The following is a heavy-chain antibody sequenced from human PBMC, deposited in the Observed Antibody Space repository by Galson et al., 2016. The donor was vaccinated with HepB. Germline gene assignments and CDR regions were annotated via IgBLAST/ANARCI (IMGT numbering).Heavy chain of an antibody. Sequence: SVKVSCKASGYTFTNFHINWIRQGPGQGLEWMGWMNPKSGNTAFAQRFQGRLTMTTDTPTSTAYLELIGLTSDDTAIYYCARGLRQWLAQLDYWGQGSLVTVSS. CDR3: ARGLRQWLAQLDY. D-gene: IGHD6-19*01. J-gene: IGHJ4*02. CDR2: MNPKSGNT. CDR1: GYTFTNFH. V-gene: IGHV1-8*02.